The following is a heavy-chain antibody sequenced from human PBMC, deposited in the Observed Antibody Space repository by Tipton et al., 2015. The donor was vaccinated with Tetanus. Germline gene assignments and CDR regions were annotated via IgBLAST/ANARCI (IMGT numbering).Heavy chain of an antibody. CDR3: ARRSLTNYGLDV. Sequence: SLRLSCEASGFQFSSYAMHWVRQAPGKGLVWISRINPDGRRTNYADSVKGRFTISRDNAKNTVYLQMNSLRAEDTAVYFCARRSLTNYGLDVWGQGTPVTVCS. D-gene: IGHD1-1*01. CDR2: INPDGRRT. V-gene: IGHV3-74*01. J-gene: IGHJ6*02. CDR1: GFQFSSYA.